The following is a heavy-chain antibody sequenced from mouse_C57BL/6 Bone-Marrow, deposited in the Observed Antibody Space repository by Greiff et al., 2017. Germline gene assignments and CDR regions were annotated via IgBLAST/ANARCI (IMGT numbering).Heavy chain of an antibody. CDR3: AREGVLLRPFAY. V-gene: IGHV1-50*01. Sequence: VQLKQPGAELVKPGASVKLSCKASGYTFTSYWMQWVKQRPGQGLEWIGEIDPSDSYTNYNQKFKGKATLTVDTSSSTAYMQLSILTSEDSAVYYCAREGVLLRPFAYWGQGTLVTVSA. CDR2: IDPSDSYT. J-gene: IGHJ3*01. CDR1: GYTFTSYW. D-gene: IGHD1-1*01.